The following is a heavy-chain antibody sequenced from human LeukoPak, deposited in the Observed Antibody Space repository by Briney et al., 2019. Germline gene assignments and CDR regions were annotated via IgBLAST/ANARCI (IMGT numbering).Heavy chain of an antibody. J-gene: IGHJ4*02. D-gene: IGHD1-26*01. Sequence: SETLSLTCTVSGGSISSYYWSWIRQPAGKGLEWIWRIYTSGSTNYNPSLKSRVTMSVDTSKNQFSLKLSSVTAADTAVYYCARGGWELLLGYFDYWGQGTLVTVSS. CDR3: ARGGWELLLGYFDY. CDR2: IYTSGST. CDR1: GGSISSYY. V-gene: IGHV4-4*07.